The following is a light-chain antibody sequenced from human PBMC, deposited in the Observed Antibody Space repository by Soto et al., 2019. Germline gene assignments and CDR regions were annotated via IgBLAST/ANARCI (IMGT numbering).Light chain of an antibody. CDR2: AAS. Sequence: AILMTQAPSSFSASTGDRVTITCRASQGISSYLAWYQQKPGKAPKLLIYAASTLQSGVPSRFCGSGSGTDFTLTISCLQSEDFATYYCQQYYSYPFTFGPGTKVDIK. CDR3: QQYYSYPFT. J-gene: IGKJ3*01. CDR1: QGISSY. V-gene: IGKV1-8*01.